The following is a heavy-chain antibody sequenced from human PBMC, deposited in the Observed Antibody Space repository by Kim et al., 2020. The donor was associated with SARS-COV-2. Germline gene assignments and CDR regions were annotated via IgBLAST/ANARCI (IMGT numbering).Heavy chain of an antibody. Sequence: GESLKISCKGSGYSFTSYWIGWVRQMPGKGLEWMGIIYPGDSDTRYSPSFQGQVTISADKSISTAYLQWSSLKASDTAMYYCARRVGAAAGRNAFDIWGQGTMVTVSS. CDR1: GYSFTSYW. V-gene: IGHV5-51*01. CDR2: IYPGDSDT. CDR3: ARRVGAAAGRNAFDI. J-gene: IGHJ3*02. D-gene: IGHD6-13*01.